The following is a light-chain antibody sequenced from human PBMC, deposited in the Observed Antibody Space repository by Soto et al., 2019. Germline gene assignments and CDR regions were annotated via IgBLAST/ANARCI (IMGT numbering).Light chain of an antibody. CDR1: QSVSNSY. V-gene: IGKV3-20*01. CDR3: QQYGSSPYT. J-gene: IGKJ2*01. CDR2: AAS. Sequence: EIVLTQSPGTLSLSPGERATLSCRASQSVSNSYLAWYQQKPGQAPRVLIYAASSRATGIPDRFSGSGSGTDFTLTISRLELEDFAVYYCQQYGSSPYTFGQGTKLEIK.